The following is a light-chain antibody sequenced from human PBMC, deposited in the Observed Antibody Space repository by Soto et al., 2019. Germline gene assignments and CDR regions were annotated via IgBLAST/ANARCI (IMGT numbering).Light chain of an antibody. Sequence: DIVLTQSPVTLSLSPGERATLSCRASQSVSSYLSWYQRKPGQAPRLLIYDTSNRATGIPARFSGSGSGTDFTLTISSLEPEDFAVYYCQQRGDFGGGTKVEIK. CDR2: DTS. CDR3: QQRGD. V-gene: IGKV3-11*01. CDR1: QSVSSY. J-gene: IGKJ4*01.